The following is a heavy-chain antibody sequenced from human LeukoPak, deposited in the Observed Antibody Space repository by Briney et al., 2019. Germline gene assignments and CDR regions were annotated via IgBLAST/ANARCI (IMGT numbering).Heavy chain of an antibody. CDR2: ISAYNGNT. D-gene: IGHD4-17*01. CDR3: ASRTSTVTTVEGDGFDI. CDR1: GYTFTSYG. V-gene: IGHV1-18*01. J-gene: IGHJ3*02. Sequence: ASVKVSCKASGYTFTSYGISWVRQAPGQGLEWMGWISAYNGNTNYAQKLQGRVTMTRDTSISTAYMELSRLRSDDTAVYYCASRTSTVTTVEGDGFDIWGQGTMVTVSS.